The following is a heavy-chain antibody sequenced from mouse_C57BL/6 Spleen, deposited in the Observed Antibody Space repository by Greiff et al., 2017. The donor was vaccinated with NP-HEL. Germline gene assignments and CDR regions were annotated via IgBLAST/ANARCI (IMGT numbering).Heavy chain of an antibody. CDR1: GYTFTSYW. V-gene: IGHV1-7*01. Sequence: QVQLQQSGAELAKPGASVKLSCKASGYTFTSYWMNWVQQRPGQGLEWIGYINPSSGYNKSNQKFKDKATLTADKSSRTPYMQLSSLTYEDSAVYYCTKYCIDVKDFYFDYWGQGTTLTVSS. J-gene: IGHJ2*01. CDR2: INPSSGYN. CDR3: TKYCIDVKDFYFDY.